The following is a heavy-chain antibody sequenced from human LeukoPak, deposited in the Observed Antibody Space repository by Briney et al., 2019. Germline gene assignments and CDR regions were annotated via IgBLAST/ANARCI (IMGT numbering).Heavy chain of an antibody. CDR3: ARDLRGNSFDY. Sequence: ASVKVSCKASGYTFTDYYMHWVRQAPGQGLDWMGWITPNSGATQYARKFKGRVTMTRDTSISTAYVELTGLTSDDTALYYCARDLRGNSFDYWGQGTLVTVSS. J-gene: IGHJ4*02. D-gene: IGHD4-23*01. V-gene: IGHV1-2*02. CDR1: GYTFTDYY. CDR2: ITPNSGAT.